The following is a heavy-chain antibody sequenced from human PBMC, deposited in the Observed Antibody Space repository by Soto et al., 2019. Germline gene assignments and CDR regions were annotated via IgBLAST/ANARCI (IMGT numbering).Heavy chain of an antibody. D-gene: IGHD6-13*01. CDR2: IVPIYRTA. CDR3: VRDSGAKLSSS. CDR1: GGTFSSYL. Sequence: GASVKVSCKASGGTFSSYLINWLRQAPGQGLEWVGGIVPIYRTADYAQKFQGRVTITADESARTSYMELRSLKSQDTAVYYCVRDSGAKLSSSWGQGTLVTVSS. J-gene: IGHJ4*02. V-gene: IGHV1-69*13.